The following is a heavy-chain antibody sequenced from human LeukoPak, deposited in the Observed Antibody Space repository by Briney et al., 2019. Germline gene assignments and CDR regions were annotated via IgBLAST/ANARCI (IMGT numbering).Heavy chain of an antibody. Sequence: PGGSLRLSCAASGFTFSSYGMHWVRQAPGKGLEWVAFIRYDGSNKYYADSVKGRFTISRDNSKNTLYLHMSSLRADDTAVYFCASRENYDFWSGYFYWGQGTLVTVSS. V-gene: IGHV3-30*02. CDR3: ASRENYDFWSGYFY. CDR2: IRYDGSNK. J-gene: IGHJ4*02. D-gene: IGHD3-3*01. CDR1: GFTFSSYG.